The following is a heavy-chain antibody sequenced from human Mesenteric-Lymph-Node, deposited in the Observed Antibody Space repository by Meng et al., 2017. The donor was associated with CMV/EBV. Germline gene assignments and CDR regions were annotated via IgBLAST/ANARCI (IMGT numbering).Heavy chain of an antibody. J-gene: IGHJ4*02. CDR3: AHITCSSTHCPTFFDF. D-gene: IGHD2-2*01. CDR2: IYWDDDK. V-gene: IGHV2-5*02. Sequence: FSYTTSEVAGGWIRQPPGKALEWLAVIYWDDDKRYHPSLNSRLTITKDTSKNQVVLTVTNLDPVDTATYYCAHITCSSTHCPTFFDFWGPGTLVTVSS. CDR1: FSYTTSEVA.